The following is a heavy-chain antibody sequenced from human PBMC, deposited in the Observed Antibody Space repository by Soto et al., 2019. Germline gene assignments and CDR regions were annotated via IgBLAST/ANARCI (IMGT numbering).Heavy chain of an antibody. CDR2: IVVGSGNT. D-gene: IGHD3-9*01. J-gene: IGHJ6*02. Sequence: GPSVKVSCKASGFTFTSSAVQWVRQARGQRLEWIGWIVVGSGNTNYAQKFQERVTITRDMSTSTAYMELSSRRSEDTAVYYCAAPFDFLLDNYHYYGMDVPGQGTTVSVS. CDR3: AAPFDFLLDNYHYYGMDV. CDR1: GFTFTSSA. V-gene: IGHV1-58*01.